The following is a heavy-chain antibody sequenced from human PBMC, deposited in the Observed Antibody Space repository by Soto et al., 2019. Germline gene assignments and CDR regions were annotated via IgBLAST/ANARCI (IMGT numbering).Heavy chain of an antibody. CDR3: ARVGGFWSAENWFDP. Sequence: EVQLVESGGGLVQPGGSLRLSCAASGFTVSSNYMSWVRQAPGKGLEWVSVIYSGGSTYYADSVKGRFTISRHNSKNTLYLQMNSLRAEDTAVYYCARVGGFWSAENWFDPWGQGTLVTVSS. CDR1: GFTVSSNY. D-gene: IGHD3-3*01. V-gene: IGHV3-53*04. J-gene: IGHJ5*02. CDR2: IYSGGST.